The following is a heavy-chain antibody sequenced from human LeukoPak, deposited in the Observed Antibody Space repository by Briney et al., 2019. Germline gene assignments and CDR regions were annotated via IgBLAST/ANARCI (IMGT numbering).Heavy chain of an antibody. Sequence: SETLSLTCTVSGGSISSYYWSWIRQPPGKGLEWIGNIYYSGSTDYIPSHKSRVTISVDTSKNQFSLKLSSVTAADTAVYYCARDQWLPRYWGQGTLVTVSS. V-gene: IGHV4-59*01. J-gene: IGHJ4*02. CDR2: IYYSGST. CDR1: GGSISSYY. D-gene: IGHD6-19*01. CDR3: ARDQWLPRY.